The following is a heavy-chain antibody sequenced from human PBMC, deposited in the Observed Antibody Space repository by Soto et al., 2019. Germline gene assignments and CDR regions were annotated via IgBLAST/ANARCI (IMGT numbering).Heavy chain of an antibody. V-gene: IGHV1-69*02. CDR2: IIPIFGIA. J-gene: IGHJ4*02. D-gene: IGHD1-26*01. CDR3: TSPIVRDTK. Sequence: HVQLVQSGAEVKKPGSSVKVSCKASGDTFNSYTMSWVRQAPGQGVEWMGRIIPIFGIANYAQKFQGRVTITSDKSTNTSYMELSSLTYGVTAVYYFTSPIVRDTKWGQGTRVTVSS. CDR1: GDTFNSYT.